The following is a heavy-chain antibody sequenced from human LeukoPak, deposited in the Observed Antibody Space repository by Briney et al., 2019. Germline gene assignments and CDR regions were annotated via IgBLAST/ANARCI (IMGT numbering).Heavy chain of an antibody. D-gene: IGHD2-21*01. CDR3: ARPGGGGVYYYYMDV. CDR2: ISYDGSNE. Sequence: PGGSLRLSCAASGFTFSSYGVNWVRQAPGKGLEWVAAISYDGSNEYYADSVKGRFTISRDNSRNTLYLQMNSLRAEDTAVYYCARPGGGGVYYYYMDVWGKGTTVTVSS. CDR1: GFTFSSYG. J-gene: IGHJ6*03. V-gene: IGHV3-30*03.